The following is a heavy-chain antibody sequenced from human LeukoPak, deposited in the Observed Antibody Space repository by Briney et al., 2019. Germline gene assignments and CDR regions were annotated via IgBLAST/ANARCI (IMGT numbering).Heavy chain of an antibody. CDR2: IYTSGST. D-gene: IGHD1-1*01. J-gene: IGHJ5*02. Sequence: SETLSLTCTVSGGSISSYYWSWIRQPAGKGLEWIGRIYTSGSTNYNPSLKSRVTMSVDTSKNQFSLKLSSVTAADTAVYYCARDPYNWNDIWFDPWGQGTLVTVSS. CDR3: ARDPYNWNDIWFDP. CDR1: GGSISSYY. V-gene: IGHV4-4*07.